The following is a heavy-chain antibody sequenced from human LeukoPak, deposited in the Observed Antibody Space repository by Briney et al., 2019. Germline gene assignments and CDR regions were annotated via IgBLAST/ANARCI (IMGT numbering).Heavy chain of an antibody. CDR2: IYYSGST. Sequence: SETLSLTCTVSGGSISSYSWSWIRQPPGKGLEWIGYIYYSGSTYYNPSLKSRVTISVDTSKNQFSLKLSSVTAADTAVYYCARSTTYYDFWSGYYTGIPFDYWGQGTLVTVSS. J-gene: IGHJ4*02. D-gene: IGHD3-3*01. CDR1: GGSISSYS. V-gene: IGHV4-59*06. CDR3: ARSTTYYDFWSGYYTGIPFDY.